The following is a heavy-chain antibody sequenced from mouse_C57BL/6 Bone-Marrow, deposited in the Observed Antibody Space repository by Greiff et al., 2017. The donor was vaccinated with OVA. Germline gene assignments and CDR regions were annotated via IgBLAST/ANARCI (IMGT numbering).Heavy chain of an antibody. V-gene: IGHV5-4*01. CDR3: ARDGFLFDY. CDR2: ISDGGSYT. J-gene: IGHJ2*01. Sequence: DVKLVESGGGLVKPGGSLKLSCAASGFTFSSYAMSWVRQTPEKRLEWVATISDGGSYTYYPDNVKGRFTISRDNAKNNLYLQMSHLKSEDTAMYYCARDGFLFDYWGQGTTLTVSS. CDR1: GFTFSSYA. D-gene: IGHD2-2*01.